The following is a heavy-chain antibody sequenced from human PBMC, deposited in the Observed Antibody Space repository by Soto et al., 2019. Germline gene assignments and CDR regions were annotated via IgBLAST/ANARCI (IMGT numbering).Heavy chain of an antibody. J-gene: IGHJ4*02. V-gene: IGHV3-30*04. CDR1: GFSFSRYT. CDR3: AREDCLSVGAPGY. Sequence: QVQLVESGVGLVQPGRSLRLSCAASGFSFSRYTLHWVLKTPGKGLERVAVISQDGGDKYYADSVMGRFTISRDNFQNTLYMRKNSLRRENTSVYYWAREDCLSVGAPGYWGQGTLFTVSS. CDR2: ISQDGGDK. D-gene: IGHD6-13*01.